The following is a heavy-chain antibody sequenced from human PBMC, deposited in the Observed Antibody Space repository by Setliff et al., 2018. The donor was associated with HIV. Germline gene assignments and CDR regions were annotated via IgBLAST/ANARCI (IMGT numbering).Heavy chain of an antibody. CDR1: GFTFTSSA. V-gene: IGHV1-58*01. D-gene: IGHD2-2*01. CDR3: ARDFGGYCSSMSCPGLFDP. J-gene: IGHJ5*02. Sequence: SVKVSCKASGFTFTSSAVQWVRQARGQRLEWIGWIVVGSGNTNYAQKFQGRVTITTDESTSTAYMELSGLRSEDTAVYYCARDFGGYCSSMSCPGLFDPWGQGTLVTVSS. CDR2: IVVGSGNT.